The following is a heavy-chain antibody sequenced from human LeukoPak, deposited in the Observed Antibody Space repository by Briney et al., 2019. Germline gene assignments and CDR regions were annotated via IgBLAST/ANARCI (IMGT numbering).Heavy chain of an antibody. J-gene: IGHJ4*02. CDR2: IIPIFGTA. D-gene: IGHD3-22*01. CDR1: GGTFSSYA. V-gene: IGHV1-69*13. Sequence: SVKVSCKASGGTFSSYAISWVRQAPGQGLEWMGGIIPIFGTANYAQKFQGRVTITADESTSTAYMELSSLRSEDTAVYYCARAPNYYDSKDPAFDYWGQGTLVTVSS. CDR3: ARAPNYYDSKDPAFDY.